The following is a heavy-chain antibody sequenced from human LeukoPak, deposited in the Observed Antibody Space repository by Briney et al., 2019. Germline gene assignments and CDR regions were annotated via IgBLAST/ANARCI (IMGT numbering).Heavy chain of an antibody. Sequence: SETLSLTCTVSGGSISSYYWSWIRQPAGKGLEWIGRIYTSGSTNYNPSLKSRVTMSVDTSKNQFSLKLSSVTAADTAVYYRASVSRGRGHFDYWGQGTLVTVSS. CDR2: IYTSGST. CDR3: ASVSRGRGHFDY. J-gene: IGHJ4*02. D-gene: IGHD3-10*01. CDR1: GGSISSYY. V-gene: IGHV4-4*07.